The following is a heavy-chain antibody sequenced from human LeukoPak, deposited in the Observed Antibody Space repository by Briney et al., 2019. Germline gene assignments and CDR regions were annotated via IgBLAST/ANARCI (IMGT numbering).Heavy chain of an antibody. CDR3: ARDRSISGVVTIDF. J-gene: IGHJ4*02. Sequence: GGSLRLSCAASGFSFSNSSMTWVRQSPGKGLEWVANIKQDGSETYYVDSVMGRFTISRLNAKNSVYLQMNSLRAEDTAVYYCARDRSISGVVTIDFWGQGTLVTVSS. CDR2: IKQDGSET. V-gene: IGHV3-7*01. D-gene: IGHD3-3*01. CDR1: GFSFSNSS.